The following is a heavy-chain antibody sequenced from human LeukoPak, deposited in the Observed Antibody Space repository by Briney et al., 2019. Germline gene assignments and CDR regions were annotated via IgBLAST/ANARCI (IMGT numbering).Heavy chain of an antibody. D-gene: IGHD2-2*01. CDR3: ARQLPTAAANTRGYFEY. J-gene: IGHJ4*01. Sequence: SETLSLTCSVSGGSIRSADYYWGWIRQAPGKGLEWIGSIFYGERNHYNPSLKSRATMSVDTSKNQFSLKLTSVTAADAAMYYCARQLPTAAANTRGYFEYWGQGAVVTVSS. CDR2: IFYGERN. V-gene: IGHV4-39*01. CDR1: GGSIRSADYY.